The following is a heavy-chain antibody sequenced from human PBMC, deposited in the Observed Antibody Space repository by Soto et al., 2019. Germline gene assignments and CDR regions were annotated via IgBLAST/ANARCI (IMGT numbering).Heavy chain of an antibody. CDR2: ISGSGGST. Sequence: GGSLRLSCAASGFTFSSYAMSWVRQAPGKGLEWVSAISGSGGSTYYADSVKGRFTISRDNSKNTLYLQMNSLRAEDTAVYYCAKALPSNVNRGVVTAIAYYYGMDVWGQGTTVTVSS. CDR1: GFTFSSYA. J-gene: IGHJ6*02. CDR3: AKALPSNVNRGVVTAIAYYYGMDV. V-gene: IGHV3-23*01. D-gene: IGHD2-21*02.